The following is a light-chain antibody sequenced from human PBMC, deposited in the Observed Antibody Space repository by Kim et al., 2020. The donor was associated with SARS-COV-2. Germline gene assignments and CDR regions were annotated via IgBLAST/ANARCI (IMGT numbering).Light chain of an antibody. J-gene: IGLJ1*01. CDR3: QSADSSGTYV. Sequence: VSPGQTTRITCSGDALPKQYAYWYQQKPGQAPVLVIYKDSERPSGIPERFSGSSSGTTVTLTISGVQAEDEADYYCQSADSSGTYVFGTGTKVTVL. CDR1: ALPKQY. CDR2: KDS. V-gene: IGLV3-25*03.